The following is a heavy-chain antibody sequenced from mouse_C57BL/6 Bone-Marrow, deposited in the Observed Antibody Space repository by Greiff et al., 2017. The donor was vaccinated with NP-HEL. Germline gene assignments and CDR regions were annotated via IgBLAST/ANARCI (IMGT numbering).Heavy chain of an antibody. CDR1: GFTFSDAW. V-gene: IGHV6-6*01. CDR3: TTANWDYFDY. Sequence: EVQGVESGGGLVQPGGSMKLSCAASGFTFSDAWMDWVRQSPEKGLEWVAEIRNKANNHATYYAESVKGRFTISRDDSKSSVYLQMNSLRAEDTGIYYCTTANWDYFDYWGQGTTLTVSS. D-gene: IGHD4-1*01. J-gene: IGHJ2*01. CDR2: IRNKANNHAT.